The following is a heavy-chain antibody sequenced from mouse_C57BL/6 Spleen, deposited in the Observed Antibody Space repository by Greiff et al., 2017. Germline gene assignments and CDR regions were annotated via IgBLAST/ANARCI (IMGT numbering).Heavy chain of an antibody. CDR2: IYPGSGNT. CDR3: ARSRVYFDY. CDR1: GYTFTDYY. V-gene: IGHV1-76*01. Sequence: QVQLQQSGAELVRPGASVKLSCKASGYTFTDYYINWVKQRPGQGLEWIARIYPGSGNTYYNEKFKGKATLTAEKSSSTAYMQLSSLTSEDSAVYFCARSRVYFDYWGQGTTLTVSS. J-gene: IGHJ2*01.